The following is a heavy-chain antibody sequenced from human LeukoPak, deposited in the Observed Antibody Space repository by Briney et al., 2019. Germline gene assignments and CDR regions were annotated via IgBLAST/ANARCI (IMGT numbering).Heavy chain of an antibody. D-gene: IGHD3-10*01. Sequence: ASVKVSCKASGYTFTSYGISWVRQAPGQGLEWMGWISAYNGNTNYAQKLQGRVTMTTDTSTSTAYMELRSLRSDDTAVYYCAASKITMVRGEINWFDPWGQGTLVTVSS. CDR3: AASKITMVRGEINWFDP. V-gene: IGHV1-18*01. CDR1: GYTFTSYG. J-gene: IGHJ5*02. CDR2: ISAYNGNT.